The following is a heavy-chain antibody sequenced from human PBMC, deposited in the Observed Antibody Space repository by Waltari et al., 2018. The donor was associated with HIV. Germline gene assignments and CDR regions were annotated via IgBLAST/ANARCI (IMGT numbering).Heavy chain of an antibody. CDR2: ISGSGDNR. J-gene: IGHJ5*01. CDR1: GFSFRCFA. CDR3: TKDPVTAVGNINWFDS. V-gene: IGHV3-23*01. Sequence: ELHLLEPRGVVVQPGRSLGPSSRVSGFSFRCFAMHWVRQAAGKGREWASGISGSGDNRYYADSVKGRFTISRDYSKNKVFLQMKSLRPEDTAFYYCTKDPVTAVGNINWFDSWGQGTLVTVSS. D-gene: IGHD6-13*01.